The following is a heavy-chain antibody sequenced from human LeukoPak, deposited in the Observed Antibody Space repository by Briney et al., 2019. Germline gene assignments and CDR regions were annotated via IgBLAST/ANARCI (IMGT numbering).Heavy chain of an antibody. CDR3: ANLDWNYGDDY. Sequence: GGSLRLSCAASGFTFSSYWMHWVRHAPGKGLVWVSRINSDGSSTSYADSVKGRFTISRDNAKSTLYLQMNSLRAEDTAVYYCANLDWNYGDDYWGQGTLVTVSS. CDR1: GFTFSSYW. V-gene: IGHV3-74*01. CDR2: INSDGSST. J-gene: IGHJ4*02. D-gene: IGHD1-7*01.